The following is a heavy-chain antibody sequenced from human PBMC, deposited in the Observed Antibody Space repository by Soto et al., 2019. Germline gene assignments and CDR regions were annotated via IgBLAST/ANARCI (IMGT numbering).Heavy chain of an antibody. J-gene: IGHJ5*01. CDR1: GGSISSYY. CDR2: IYYSGST. V-gene: IGHV4-59*01. Sequence: SETLSLTCTVSGGSISSYYWSWIRQPPGKGLEWIGYIYYSGSTNYNPSLKSRVTISVDTSKNQSSLKLSSLTAADTAVYYCAGVSGGFDSWGQGTLVTVSS. D-gene: IGHD3-10*01. CDR3: AGVSGGFDS.